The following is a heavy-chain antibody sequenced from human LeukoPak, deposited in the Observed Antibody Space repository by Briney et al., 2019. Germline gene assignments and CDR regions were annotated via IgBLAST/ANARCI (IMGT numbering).Heavy chain of an antibody. Sequence: SETLSLTCAVYGGSFSGYYWSWIRQPPGKGLEWIGEINHSGSTNYNPSLKSRVTISVDTSKNQFSLKLSSVTAADTAVYYCARVLLDDAFDIWGQGTMVTVSS. J-gene: IGHJ3*02. V-gene: IGHV4-34*01. D-gene: IGHD3-10*01. CDR2: INHSGST. CDR3: ARVLLDDAFDI. CDR1: GGSFSGYY.